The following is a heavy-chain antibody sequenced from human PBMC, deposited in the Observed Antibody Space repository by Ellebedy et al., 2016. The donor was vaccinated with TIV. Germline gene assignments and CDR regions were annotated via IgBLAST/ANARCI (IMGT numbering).Heavy chain of an antibody. CDR1: GDSISSSLYY. J-gene: IGHJ2*01. Sequence: SETLSLXCSVSGDSISSSLYYWAWIRQPAGKGLEWLGRIDGSGNTNANPSLKSRVTISVDTSKNQFSLKLSSVTAADTAMYYCARREMASSWWYFDLWGRGTLVTVSS. V-gene: IGHV4-61*02. D-gene: IGHD5-24*01. CDR3: ARREMASSWWYFDL. CDR2: IDGSGNT.